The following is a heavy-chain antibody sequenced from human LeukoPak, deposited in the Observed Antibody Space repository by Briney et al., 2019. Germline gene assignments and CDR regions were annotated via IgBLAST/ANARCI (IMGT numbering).Heavy chain of an antibody. CDR2: IYYSGST. D-gene: IGHD6-13*01. V-gene: IGHV4-31*03. J-gene: IGHJ6*03. Sequence: PSETLSLTCTVSGGSISSGGYYWSWIRQHPGKGLEWIGYIYYSGSTHYNPSLKSRVTISVDTSKNQFSLKLSSVTAADTAVYYCARDESIAAAGTDSRYYYYYMDVWGKGTTVTVSS. CDR3: ARDESIAAAGTDSRYYYYYMDV. CDR1: GGSISSGGYY.